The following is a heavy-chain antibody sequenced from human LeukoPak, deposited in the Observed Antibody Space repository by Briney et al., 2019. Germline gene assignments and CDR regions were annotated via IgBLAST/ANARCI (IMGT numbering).Heavy chain of an antibody. CDR3: ARSGSSGWPGGFDY. CDR1: GGSISSSNW. J-gene: IGHJ4*02. V-gene: IGHV4-4*02. Sequence: PSGTLSLTCAVSGGSISSSNWWSWVRQPPGKGLEWIGEIYHSGSTNYNPSLKSRVTISVDTSKNQFSLKLSSVTAADTAVYYCARSGSSGWPGGFDYWGQGTLVTVSS. CDR2: IYHSGST. D-gene: IGHD6-19*01.